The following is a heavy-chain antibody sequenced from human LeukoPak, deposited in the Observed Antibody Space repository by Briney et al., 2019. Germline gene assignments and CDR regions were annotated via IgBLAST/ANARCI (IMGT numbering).Heavy chain of an antibody. CDR2: IYSGGST. J-gene: IGHJ4*02. D-gene: IGHD3-16*02. Sequence: GGSLRLSCEASGFSFSSYWMIWVRQAPGKGLEWVSVIYSGGSTYYADSVKGRFTISRDNSKNTLYLQMNSLRAEDTAVYYCARTPNYDYVWGSYRLGGFDYWGQGTLVTVSS. CDR3: ARTPNYDYVWGSYRLGGFDY. V-gene: IGHV3-66*01. CDR1: GFSFSSYW.